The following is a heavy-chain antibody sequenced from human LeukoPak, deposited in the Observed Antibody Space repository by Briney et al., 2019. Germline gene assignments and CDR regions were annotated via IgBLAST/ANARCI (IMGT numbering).Heavy chain of an antibody. D-gene: IGHD3-22*01. CDR2: MYYSGNS. CDR3: ARGRATYYDSSGYYFDAFDI. CDR1: GGSISSYY. V-gene: IGHV4-59*12. J-gene: IGHJ3*02. Sequence: SETLSLTCTVSGGSISSYYWTWIRQPPGKGLEWIGFMYYSGNSNYNPSLKSRVTISVDSSMNQFSLKLSSVTAADTAVYYCARGRATYYDSSGYYFDAFDIWGQGTMVTVSS.